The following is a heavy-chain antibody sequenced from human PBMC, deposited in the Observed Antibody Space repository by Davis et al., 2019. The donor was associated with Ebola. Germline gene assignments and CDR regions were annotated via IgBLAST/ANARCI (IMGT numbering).Heavy chain of an antibody. Sequence: MPSETLSLTCTVSGGPISSSSYYWGWIRQPPGKGLEWIGSIYYSGSTYYNPSLKSRVTISVDTSKNQFSLKLSSVTAADTAVYYCAGLPYYYYGMDVWGQGTMVTVSS. J-gene: IGHJ6*02. CDR3: AGLPYYYYGMDV. CDR2: IYYSGST. CDR1: GGPISSSSYY. V-gene: IGHV4-39*01.